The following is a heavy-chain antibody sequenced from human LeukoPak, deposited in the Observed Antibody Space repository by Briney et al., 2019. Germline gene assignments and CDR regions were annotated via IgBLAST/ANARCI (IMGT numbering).Heavy chain of an antibody. V-gene: IGHV3-30*18. CDR3: AKDAPLDTAMVLYYGMDV. CDR2: ISYDGSNK. J-gene: IGHJ6*02. Sequence: GRSLRLSCAASGFTFSSYGMHWVRQAPGQGLEWVAVISYDGSNKYYADSVKGRFTISRDNSKNTLYLQMNSLRAEDTAVYYCAKDAPLDTAMVLYYGMDVWGQGTTVTVSS. D-gene: IGHD5-18*01. CDR1: GFTFSSYG.